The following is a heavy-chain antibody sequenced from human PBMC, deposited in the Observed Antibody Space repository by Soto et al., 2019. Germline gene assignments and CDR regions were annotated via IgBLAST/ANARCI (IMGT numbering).Heavy chain of an antibody. CDR2: INSGNGDT. CDR3: ARGTRYFDLLSSFDY. V-gene: IGHV1-3*01. D-gene: IGHD3-9*01. CDR1: GYTFSNYA. Sequence: ASVKVSCKASGYTFSNYAIQWVRQAPGQRLEWLAWINSGNGDTKYSQDFQGRVTITRDTSASTAYMELSSLGSEDTAVYYCARGTRYFDLLSSFDYWGQGTLVTVSS. J-gene: IGHJ4*02.